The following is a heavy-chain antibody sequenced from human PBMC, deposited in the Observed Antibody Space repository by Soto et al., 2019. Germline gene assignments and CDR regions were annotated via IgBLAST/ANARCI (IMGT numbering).Heavy chain of an antibody. CDR1: GGSISSSNW. J-gene: IGHJ4*02. D-gene: IGHD3-10*01. Sequence: SETLSLTCAVSGGSISSSNWWSWVRQPPGKGLEWIGEIYHSGSTNYNPSLKSRVTISVDKSKNQFSLKLSSVTAADTAVYYCARASDYGSGSYPFDYWGQGTLVTVSS. CDR2: IYHSGST. V-gene: IGHV4-4*02. CDR3: ARASDYGSGSYPFDY.